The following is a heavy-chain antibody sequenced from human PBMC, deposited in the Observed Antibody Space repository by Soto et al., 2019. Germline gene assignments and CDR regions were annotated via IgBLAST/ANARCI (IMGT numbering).Heavy chain of an antibody. Sequence: PSETLSLTCIVAGGTMSYGAYSWNWIRQSPGKGLEWLGYISHIETSYYNPSCRSRLSLSIDRTRSSFFLSPSSTTEADNVVYYCLMGGGYDAFDFWRQGIPVTVS. V-gene: IGHV4-30-2*06. CDR1: GGTMSYGAYS. CDR2: ISHIETS. D-gene: IGHD2-15*01. CDR3: LMGGGYDAFDF. J-gene: IGHJ4*02.